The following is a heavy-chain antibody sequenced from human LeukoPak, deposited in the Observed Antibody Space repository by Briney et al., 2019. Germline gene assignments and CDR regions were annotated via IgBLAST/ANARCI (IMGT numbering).Heavy chain of an antibody. D-gene: IGHD5-24*01. CDR3: AGDTGRDGYSFDY. V-gene: IGHV1-2*02. Sequence: ASVKVSCKASGYTFTGYHMHWVRQAPGQALEWMGWIDPNSGGTNFVQEFQGRVTMTRDTSISTAYMELSRLRSDVTAVYYCAGDTGRDGYSFDYWGQGTLVTVSS. CDR2: IDPNSGGT. J-gene: IGHJ4*02. CDR1: GYTFTGYH.